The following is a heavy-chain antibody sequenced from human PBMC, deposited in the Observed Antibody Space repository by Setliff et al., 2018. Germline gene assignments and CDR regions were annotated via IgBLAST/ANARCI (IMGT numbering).Heavy chain of an antibody. V-gene: IGHV4-4*02. J-gene: IGHJ6*03. CDR2: INHSGNT. CDR3: ARKIPPQYYYMDV. Sequence: SETLSLTCAVSGDSISSGNWWSWVRQPPEKGLEWIGEINHSGNTNYNPSLKSRVTISVDTSTSTAYMELRSLRSDDTAVYYCARKIPPQYYYMDVWGKGTTVTVSS. CDR1: GDSISSGNW.